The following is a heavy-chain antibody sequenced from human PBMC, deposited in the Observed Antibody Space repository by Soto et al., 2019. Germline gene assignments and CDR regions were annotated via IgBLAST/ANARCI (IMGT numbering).Heavy chain of an antibody. J-gene: IGHJ4*02. CDR2: IYYSGST. V-gene: IGHV4-31*03. CDR1: GGSISTGGYY. D-gene: IGHD4-17*01. CDR3: ARRLSVTLFDN. Sequence: QVQLQESGPGLVKPSQTLSLTCTVSGGSISTGGYYWTWIRQHPGKGLEWIGYIYYSGSTYYNPSLKSRVTIAVDPSKNQFSLKLSSVTAADTAVYYCARRLSVTLFDNWGQGTLVTVSS.